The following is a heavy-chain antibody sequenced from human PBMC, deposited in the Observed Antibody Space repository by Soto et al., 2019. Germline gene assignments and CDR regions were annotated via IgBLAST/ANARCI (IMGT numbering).Heavy chain of an antibody. J-gene: IGHJ1*01. V-gene: IGHV3-15*01. CDR3: ATARGTYGAEYFQH. D-gene: IGHD4-17*01. Sequence: WGSLRLSCVASGFTFTNTWMSWVRQAPGKGLEWVGRIKSKTDDGTTNYAAPVKGRFTISRDDSKNTLYLEENSLKTEDTAVYYCATARGTYGAEYFQHWGPGTLVTVSS. CDR1: GFTFTNTW. CDR2: IKSKTDDGTT.